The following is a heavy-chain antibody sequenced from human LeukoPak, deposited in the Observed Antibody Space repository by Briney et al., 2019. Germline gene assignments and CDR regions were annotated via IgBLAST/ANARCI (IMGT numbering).Heavy chain of an antibody. V-gene: IGHV3-23*01. D-gene: IGHD3-10*01. CDR2: LSGTGGST. CDR1: GFTFSSYA. CDR3: AKDYGSGSYYNSAAEYFQH. Sequence: GGSLTLSCAASGFTFSSYAMNWVRQAPGKGLERVSALSGTGGSTYYADSVKGRFTISRDNSKNTLYLQMNSLRAEDTAVYYCAKDYGSGSYYNSAAEYFQHWGQGTLVTVSS. J-gene: IGHJ1*01.